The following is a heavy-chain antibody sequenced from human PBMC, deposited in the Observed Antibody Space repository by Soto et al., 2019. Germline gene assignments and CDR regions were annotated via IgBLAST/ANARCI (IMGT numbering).Heavy chain of an antibody. D-gene: IGHD1-26*01. CDR2: IWHDGNNK. CDR1: GFTFSTFV. Sequence: GGSLRLSCAASGFTFSTFVMTWVRQVPGKGLEWVAIIWHDGNNKYYADSVRGRFIISRDNSKNRLYLQMNSLRAEDTAVYYCASDLVGASDSYGLDVWGQGTPVTVSS. CDR3: ASDLVGASDSYGLDV. V-gene: IGHV3-33*08. J-gene: IGHJ6*02.